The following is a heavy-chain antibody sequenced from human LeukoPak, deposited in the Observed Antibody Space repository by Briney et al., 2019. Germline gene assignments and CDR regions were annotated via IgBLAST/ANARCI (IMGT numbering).Heavy chain of an antibody. Sequence: SSVTVSCKASGYIFTTYGISWVRQAPGQGLEWMGWVDSNSGGTNYAQKFQGRVTMTRDTSITTVYMELSRLRSDDTAVYYCARDMGIAATDAFDIWGQGTMVSVSS. V-gene: IGHV1-2*02. CDR1: GYIFTTYG. CDR2: VDSNSGGT. J-gene: IGHJ3*02. CDR3: ARDMGIAATDAFDI. D-gene: IGHD7-27*01.